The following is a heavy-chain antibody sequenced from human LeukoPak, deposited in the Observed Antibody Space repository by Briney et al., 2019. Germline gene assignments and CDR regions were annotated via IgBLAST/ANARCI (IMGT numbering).Heavy chain of an antibody. V-gene: IGHV3-72*01. CDR1: GFTFSDHY. J-gene: IGHJ4*02. D-gene: IGHD3-22*01. CDR3: ASSGSSSGYYYGMGY. Sequence: GGSLRLSCAASGFTFSDHYMDWVRQAPGKGLGWVGRIRNKANSYTTEYAASVKGRFTISRDDSKNSLYLQMNSLKTEDTAVYYCASSGSSSGYYYGMGYWGQGTLVTVSS. CDR2: IRNKANSYTT.